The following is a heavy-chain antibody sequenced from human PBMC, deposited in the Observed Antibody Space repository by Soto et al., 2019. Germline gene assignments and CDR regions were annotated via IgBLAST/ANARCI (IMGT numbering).Heavy chain of an antibody. D-gene: IGHD3-22*01. CDR2: IWYDGSNK. V-gene: IGHV3-33*01. Sequence: QVQLVESGGGVVQPGRSLRLSCAASGFTFSSYGMHWVRQAPGKGLEWVAVIWYDGSNKYYADSVKGRFTISRDNSKNMLYLQMNSLRAEDTAVYYCARCEVVAETTNFDYWGQGTLVTVPS. CDR3: ARCEVVAETTNFDY. CDR1: GFTFSSYG. J-gene: IGHJ4*02.